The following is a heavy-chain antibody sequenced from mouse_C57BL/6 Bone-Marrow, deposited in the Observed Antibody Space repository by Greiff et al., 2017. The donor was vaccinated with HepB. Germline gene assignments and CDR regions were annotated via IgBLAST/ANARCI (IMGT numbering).Heavy chain of an antibody. V-gene: IGHV1-52*01. Sequence: VQLKQPGAELVRPGSSVKLSCKASGYTFTSYWMHWVKQRPIQGLEWIGNIYPSDSETHYNQKFKDKATFTVDKSSSTAYMQLSSLTSEDSAVYYCAREGYDYDEAWFAYWGQGTRVTVSA. CDR1: GYTFTSYW. CDR3: AREGYDYDEAWFAY. D-gene: IGHD2-4*01. CDR2: IYPSDSET. J-gene: IGHJ3*01.